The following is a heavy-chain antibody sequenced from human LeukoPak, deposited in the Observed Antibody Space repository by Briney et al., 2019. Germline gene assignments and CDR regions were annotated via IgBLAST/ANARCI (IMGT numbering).Heavy chain of an antibody. Sequence: SQTLSLTCTVSGGSISSGDYYCSWIRQHPGKGLEWIGNIYYSGSTYYNPSLKSRVTISIDTSRNQFSLKLTSVTAADTAVYHCARGCTAMVIDYWGQGTLVTVSS. J-gene: IGHJ4*02. CDR2: IYYSGST. CDR3: ARGCTAMVIDY. V-gene: IGHV4-31*03. D-gene: IGHD5-18*01. CDR1: GGSISSGDYY.